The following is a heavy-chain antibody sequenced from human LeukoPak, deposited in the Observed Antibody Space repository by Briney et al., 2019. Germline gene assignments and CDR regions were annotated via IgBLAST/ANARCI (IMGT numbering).Heavy chain of an antibody. CDR1: GFTFDDYA. V-gene: IGHV3-9*01. CDR2: ISWNSGSI. CDR3: AKGRGIAAAGTH. Sequence: GGSLRLSCAASGFTFDDYAMHWVRQAPGKVLEWASGISWNSGSIGYADSVKGRFTISRDNAKNSLYLQMNSLRAEDTALYYCAKGRGIAAAGTHSGQGTLVTVSS. D-gene: IGHD6-13*01. J-gene: IGHJ4*02.